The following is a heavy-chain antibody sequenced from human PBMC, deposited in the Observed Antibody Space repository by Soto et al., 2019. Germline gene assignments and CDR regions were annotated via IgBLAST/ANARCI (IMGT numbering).Heavy chain of an antibody. D-gene: IGHD2-21*02. J-gene: IGHJ3*01. CDR3: AWGGAYCGGDCYSRAFDF. Sequence: PGGSLRLSCAASGFTFSSYAMHWVRQAPGKGLEWVAVISYDGSNKYYADSVKGRFTISRDNSKNTLYLQMNSLRAEDTAVYYCAWGGAYCGGDCYSRAFDFWGGG. CDR1: GFTFSSYA. V-gene: IGHV3-30-3*01. CDR2: ISYDGSNK.